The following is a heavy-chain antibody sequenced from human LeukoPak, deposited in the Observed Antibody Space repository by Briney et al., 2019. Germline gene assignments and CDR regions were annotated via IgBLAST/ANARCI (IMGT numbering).Heavy chain of an antibody. CDR2: VSGSGDGT. CDR3: AKERLGGNYGDYAVDY. Sequence: GGSLRLSCTASGYSVNTMYMAWARQAPGKGLEWVSSVSGSGDGTYYADSVKGRFTISRDNSKKTLDLHMDSLRAEDTAVYYCAKERLGGNYGDYAVDYWGQGTMVTVSS. J-gene: IGHJ4*02. V-gene: IGHV3-23*01. CDR1: GYSVNTMY. D-gene: IGHD4-17*01.